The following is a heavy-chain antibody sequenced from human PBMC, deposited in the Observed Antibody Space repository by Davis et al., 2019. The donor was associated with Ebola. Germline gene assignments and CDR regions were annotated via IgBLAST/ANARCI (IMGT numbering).Heavy chain of an antibody. Sequence: PGGSLRPSCPASGFTFSNFWMHWVRQGPGKGLVWVSRISSDGSGPAYADSVKGRFTISRDNAKSTVYLQMTSLRAEDTAVYYCARSGGHSFGQNWGQGTLVTVSS. D-gene: IGHD5-18*01. CDR2: ISSDGSGP. J-gene: IGHJ4*02. CDR3: ARSGGHSFGQN. V-gene: IGHV3-74*03. CDR1: GFTFSNFW.